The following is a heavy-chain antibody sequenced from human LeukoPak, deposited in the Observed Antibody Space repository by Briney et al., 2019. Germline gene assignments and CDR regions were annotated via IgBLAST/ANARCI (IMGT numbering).Heavy chain of an antibody. CDR3: ARDPQGDDAFDI. D-gene: IGHD2-21*01. V-gene: IGHV4-59*01. CDR1: GGSLSRFY. CDR2: IYYSGST. Sequence: KPSENLFPTLTVSGGSLSRFYWSWVRQPPGKGLGWIGYIYYSGSTNYNPSLKSRVTISVDTSKNQFSLKLSSVTAADTAVYYCARDPQGDDAFDIWGQGTMVTVSS. J-gene: IGHJ3*02.